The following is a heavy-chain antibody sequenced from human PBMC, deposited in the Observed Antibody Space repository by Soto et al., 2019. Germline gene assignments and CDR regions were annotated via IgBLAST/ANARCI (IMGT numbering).Heavy chain of an antibody. CDR3: ARDRGDYGGNWDDYYGMDV. CDR2: ISSSSSYI. V-gene: IGHV3-21*01. Sequence: GGSLRLSCAASGFTFSSYSMNWVRQAPGKGLEWVSSISSSSSYIYYADSVKGRFTISRDNAKNSLYLQMNSLRAEDTAVYYCARDRGDYGGNWDDYYGMDVWGQGTTVTVSS. D-gene: IGHD4-17*01. CDR1: GFTFSSYS. J-gene: IGHJ6*02.